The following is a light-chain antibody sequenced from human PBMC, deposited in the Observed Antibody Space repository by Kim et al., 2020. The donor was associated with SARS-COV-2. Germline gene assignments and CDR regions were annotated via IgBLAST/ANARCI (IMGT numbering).Light chain of an antibody. V-gene: IGLV2-8*01. J-gene: IGLJ3*02. CDR3: SSYAGSNRGV. CDR1: SSDVGGYNY. Sequence: QSALTQPPSASGSPGQSVTISCTGTSSDVGGYNYVSWYQQHPGKAPKLMIYEVSKRPSGVPDRFSGSKSGKTASLTVSGLQAEDEADYYCSSYAGSNRGVFGGGTQLTVL. CDR2: EVS.